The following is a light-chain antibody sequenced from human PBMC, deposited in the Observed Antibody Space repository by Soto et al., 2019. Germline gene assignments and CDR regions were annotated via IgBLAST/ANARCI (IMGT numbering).Light chain of an antibody. CDR1: QSVSSN. J-gene: IGKJ2*01. CDR2: AAS. Sequence: EIVMTQSPATLSVSPGQRATLSCRASQSVSSNLAWYQQKPGQAPRLLIYAASIRATGIPARFSGSESGTEFTLTISSLQSEDSAIYYCQQYDNWYTFGQGTKLEI. V-gene: IGKV3-15*01. CDR3: QQYDNWYT.